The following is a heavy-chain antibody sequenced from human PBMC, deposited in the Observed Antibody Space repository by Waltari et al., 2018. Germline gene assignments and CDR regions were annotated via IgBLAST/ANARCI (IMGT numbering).Heavy chain of an antibody. J-gene: IGHJ3*02. CDR3: ARSYSSGWYGAFDI. Sequence: QLQLQESGPGLVKPSETLSLTCTVSGGSISSSSYYWGWIRQPPGKGLEWIGSIYYSGSNYENPSLKSRVTISVDTSKNQFSRKLSSVTAADTAVYYCARSYSSGWYGAFDIWGQGTMVTVSS. CDR1: GGSISSSSYY. V-gene: IGHV4-39*01. CDR2: IYYSGSN. D-gene: IGHD6-19*01.